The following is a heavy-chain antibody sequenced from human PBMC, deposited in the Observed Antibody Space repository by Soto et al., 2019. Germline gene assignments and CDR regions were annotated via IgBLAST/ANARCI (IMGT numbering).Heavy chain of an antibody. Sequence: QVQLVESGGGVVQPGRSLRLSCAASGFTFSSYAMHWVRQAPGKGLEWVAVISYDGSNKYYADSVKGRFTISRDNSKNTLYLQMNSLRAEDTAVYYCAISQLTGSPYFDYWGQGTLVTVSS. V-gene: IGHV3-30-3*01. CDR1: GFTFSSYA. J-gene: IGHJ4*02. D-gene: IGHD3-9*01. CDR3: AISQLTGSPYFDY. CDR2: ISYDGSNK.